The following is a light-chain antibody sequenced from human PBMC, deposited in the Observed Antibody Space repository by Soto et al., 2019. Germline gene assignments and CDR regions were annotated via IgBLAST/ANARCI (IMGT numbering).Light chain of an antibody. CDR2: GAS. Sequence: EIVMTQSPATLSVSPGERATLSCRASQSVSSNLAWYQQKPGQAPRLLIYGASTRATGIPARFSGSRSGTEFTLTISSLQSEDFAVYYCQQYNNWPYTCGQGTKLEIK. J-gene: IGKJ2*01. V-gene: IGKV3-15*01. CDR1: QSVSSN. CDR3: QQYNNWPYT.